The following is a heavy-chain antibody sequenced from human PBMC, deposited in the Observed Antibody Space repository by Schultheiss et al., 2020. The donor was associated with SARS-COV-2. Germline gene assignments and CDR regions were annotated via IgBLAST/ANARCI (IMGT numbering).Heavy chain of an antibody. CDR1: GFTFDDYA. D-gene: IGHD5-18*01. CDR2: ISWNSGSI. Sequence: GGSLRLSCAASGFTFDDYAMHWVRQAPGKGLEWVSGISWNSGSIGYADSVKGRFTISRDNAKNSLYLQMNSLRAEDTALYYCAKEVYSYARNNFDHWAQGTLVTVSS. J-gene: IGHJ4*02. V-gene: IGHV3-9*01. CDR3: AKEVYSYARNNFDH.